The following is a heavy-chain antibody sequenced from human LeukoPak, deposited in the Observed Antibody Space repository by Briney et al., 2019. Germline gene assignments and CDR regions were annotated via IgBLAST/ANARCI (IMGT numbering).Heavy chain of an antibody. CDR3: ASQRQWDWFDP. J-gene: IGHJ5*02. Sequence: GGSLRLSCVASEFAFSSYSMNWVRQAPGKGLEWVSYISSTSSTIDYADSVKGRFTISRDNAKNSLFLQMNSLRVDDTAVYYCASQRQWDWFDPWGQGTLVTVSS. CDR2: ISSTSSTI. V-gene: IGHV3-48*04. D-gene: IGHD2-8*01. CDR1: EFAFSSYS.